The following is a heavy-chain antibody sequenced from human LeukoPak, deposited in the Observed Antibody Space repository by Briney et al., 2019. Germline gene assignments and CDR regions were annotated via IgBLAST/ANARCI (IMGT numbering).Heavy chain of an antibody. V-gene: IGHV3-30*18. Sequence: GGSLRLSCAASGFTFSSYGMHWVRQAPGKGLEWVAVISYDGSNKYYADSVKGRFTISRDNSKNMLYLQMNSLRAEDTAVYYCAKQVSYYYGSGSRNNWFDPWGQGTLVTVSS. D-gene: IGHD3-10*01. J-gene: IGHJ5*02. CDR3: AKQVSYYYGSGSRNNWFDP. CDR2: ISYDGSNK. CDR1: GFTFSSYG.